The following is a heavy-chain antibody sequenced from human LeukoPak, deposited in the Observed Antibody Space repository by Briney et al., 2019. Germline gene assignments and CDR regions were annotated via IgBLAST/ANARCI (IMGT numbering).Heavy chain of an antibody. J-gene: IGHJ4*02. V-gene: IGHV4-4*07. Sequence: SETLSLTCTVSGGDINSYYWSWIRQPAGKGLEWIGRVYTSGTTTYNPSLKSRVTMSVDPSKNQFSLRLNSVTAADTAVYYCARVSGHYCSSTSCSSYLDYWGQGTLVTVSS. D-gene: IGHD2-2*01. CDR1: GGDINSYY. CDR2: VYTSGTT. CDR3: ARVSGHYCSSTSCSSYLDY.